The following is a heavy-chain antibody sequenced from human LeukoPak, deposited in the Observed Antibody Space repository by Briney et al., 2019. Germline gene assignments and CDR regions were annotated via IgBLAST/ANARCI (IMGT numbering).Heavy chain of an antibody. D-gene: IGHD7-27*01. V-gene: IGHV1-2*02. CDR1: GYTFTGYY. J-gene: IGHJ3*02. CDR2: INPNSGGT. Sequence: GASVKVSCKASGYTFTGYYMHWVRQAPGQGLEWMGWINPNSGGTNYAQKFQGRVTMTRDTSISTAYMELSRLRSEDTAVYYCARPVRFLTGGLYTFDIWGQGTVVTVSS. CDR3: ARPVRFLTGGLYTFDI.